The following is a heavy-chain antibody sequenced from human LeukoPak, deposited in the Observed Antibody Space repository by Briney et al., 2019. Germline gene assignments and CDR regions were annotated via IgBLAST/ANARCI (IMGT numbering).Heavy chain of an antibody. CDR1: GFTFSSYA. CDR3: ARVDTVMAYYFDL. D-gene: IGHD5-18*01. V-gene: IGHV3-23*01. CDR2: ISGSGGTT. J-gene: IGHJ4*02. Sequence: GGSLRLPCAAAGFTFSSYAMSWVRQAPGKGPEWVSGISGSGGTTYYADSVMGRFTISRHNSRNTLYLQMNSLRAEDTAVYYCARVDTVMAYYFDLWGQGTLVTVSS.